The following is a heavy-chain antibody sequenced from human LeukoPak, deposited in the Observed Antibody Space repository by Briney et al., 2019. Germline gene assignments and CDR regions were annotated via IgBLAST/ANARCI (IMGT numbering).Heavy chain of an antibody. J-gene: IGHJ4*02. Sequence: GESLSLSCVASGFTLSSYWMSWVRQAPGKGLEWVGSINQGGGENHYVASVKGRFTISRDNTKHSLHRQINILRDADTAVYSCARDQSLFWRPNYLDHWGQGTLVTVSS. V-gene: IGHV3-7*01. D-gene: IGHD3-3*01. CDR2: INQGGGEN. CDR1: GFTLSSYW. CDR3: ARDQSLFWRPNYLDH.